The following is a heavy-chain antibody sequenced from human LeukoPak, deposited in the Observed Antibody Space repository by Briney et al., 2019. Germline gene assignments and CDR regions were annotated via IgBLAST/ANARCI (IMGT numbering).Heavy chain of an antibody. J-gene: IGHJ4*02. Sequence: ASVKVSCKASGYTFTGYYMHWVRQAPGQGLEWMGWINPNSGGTNYAQKFQGRVTMTTDTSTSTAYMELRSLRSDDTAVYYCARVMDYGGNPLGYWGQGTLVTVSS. CDR3: ARVMDYGGNPLGY. D-gene: IGHD4-23*01. CDR2: INPNSGGT. CDR1: GYTFTGYY. V-gene: IGHV1-2*02.